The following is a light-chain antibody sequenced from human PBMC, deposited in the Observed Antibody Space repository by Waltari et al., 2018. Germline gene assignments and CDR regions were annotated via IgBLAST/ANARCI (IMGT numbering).Light chain of an antibody. V-gene: IGKV1-33*01. Sequence: DLQMTQSPSSPSASVGDRVTITCQASQDISNYLNWYQQKPGKAPKLLIYDASNFETGVPSRFSGSGSGTDFTFTISSLQPEDIATYYCQQYDNLPFTFGPGTKVDIK. CDR3: QQYDNLPFT. CDR2: DAS. CDR1: QDISNY. J-gene: IGKJ3*01.